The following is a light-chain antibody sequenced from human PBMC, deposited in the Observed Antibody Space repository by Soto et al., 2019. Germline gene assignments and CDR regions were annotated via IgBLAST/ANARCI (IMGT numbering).Light chain of an antibody. Sequence: QSVVTQAPASSESPGQSVTISWPGTSSDVGAYDFVSWYQQHPGKAPKLLIYVXSGRPSGVPPRFSGSKSGNAASLTISGLQAEDEADYYCSSFTTSHTYVFGTGTKGTGL. V-gene: IGLV2-8*01. CDR2: VXS. CDR1: SSDVGAYDF. CDR3: SSFTTSHTYV. J-gene: IGLJ1*01.